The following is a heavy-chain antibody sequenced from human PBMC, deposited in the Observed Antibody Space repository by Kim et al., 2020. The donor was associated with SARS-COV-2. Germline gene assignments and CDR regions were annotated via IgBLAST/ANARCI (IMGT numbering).Heavy chain of an antibody. D-gene: IGHD3-16*01. CDR3: ARIYVAYNLFDY. J-gene: IGHJ4*02. V-gene: IGHV5-51*01. CDR2: T. Sequence: TIYTPSCQGQVTITTDKSISTAYLQWHSLKASDTAIYYCARIYVAYNLFDYWGQGTLVTVSS.